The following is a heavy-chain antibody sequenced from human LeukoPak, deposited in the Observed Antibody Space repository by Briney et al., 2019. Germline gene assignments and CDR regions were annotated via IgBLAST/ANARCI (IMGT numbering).Heavy chain of an antibody. J-gene: IGHJ4*02. CDR1: GFTFSTYD. CDR2: ISGSGGST. D-gene: IGHD6-13*01. Sequence: GGSLRLSCAACGFTFSTYDMSWVRQAPGKGLEWVSAISGSGGSTYYADSVKGRFTISRDNSKKTVSLQLNSLRADDTAIYYCAKAAYSTQLECWSQGTLVTVSS. CDR3: AKAAYSTQLEC. V-gene: IGHV3-23*01.